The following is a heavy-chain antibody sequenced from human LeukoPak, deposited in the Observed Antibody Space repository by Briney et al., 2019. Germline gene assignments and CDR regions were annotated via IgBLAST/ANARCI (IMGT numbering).Heavy chain of an antibody. CDR3: ARDSDPRFDY. V-gene: IGHV3-7*01. CDR1: GLSVSNYW. CDR2: IKQDGSEK. J-gene: IGHJ4*02. Sequence: PGGSLRLSCVASGLSVSNYWMSWVRQARGKWLEWVANIKQDGSEKYYVDSVKGRFTISRDTAKNSLYLQMDSLRAEDTAVYYCARDSDPRFDYWGQGTLVTVSS.